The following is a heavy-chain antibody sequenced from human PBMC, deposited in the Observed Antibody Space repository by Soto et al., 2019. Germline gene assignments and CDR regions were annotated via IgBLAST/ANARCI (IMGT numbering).Heavy chain of an antibody. CDR1: GFTFSTYA. V-gene: IGHV3-23*01. D-gene: IGHD6-6*01. Sequence: EVQLLESGGGLVQPGGSLRVSCAASGFTFSTYAMIWVRQPPGKGLVWVSIVTGRGDSIYSADSVKGRFTISRDNSKHTLYLHMNRLRAEDTAIYYCAKVKFTAGSYYFDYWGQGTLVTVSS. CDR2: VTGRGDSI. CDR3: AKVKFTAGSYYFDY. J-gene: IGHJ4*02.